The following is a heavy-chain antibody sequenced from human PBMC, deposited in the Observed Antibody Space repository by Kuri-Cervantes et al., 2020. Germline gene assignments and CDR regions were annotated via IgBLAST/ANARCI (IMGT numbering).Heavy chain of an antibody. V-gene: IGHV3-11*01. Sequence: GESLKISCAASGFTFSDYYMSWIRQAPGKGLERVSYISISGSTIYYADSVKGRFTISRDNAKNSLYPQMNRLRAEDTAVYHCAKNWGRSSAMSDYWGQGTLVTVSS. CDR2: ISISGSTI. D-gene: IGHD2-2*01. CDR3: AKNWGRSSAMSDY. J-gene: IGHJ4*02. CDR1: GFTFSDYY.